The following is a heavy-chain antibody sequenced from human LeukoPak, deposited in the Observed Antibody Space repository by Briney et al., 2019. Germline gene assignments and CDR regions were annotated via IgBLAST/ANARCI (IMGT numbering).Heavy chain of an antibody. CDR2: ISSSSSYI. V-gene: IGHV3-21*01. CDR3: ARAGERHDAFDI. D-gene: IGHD1-1*01. CDR1: GFTFITYS. Sequence: GGSLRLSRAASGFTFITYSMNWVRQAPGKRLDWVSSISSSSSYIYYADSVKGRFTISRDNAKNSLYLQMNSLRAEDTAVYYCARAGERHDAFDIWGQGTMVTVSS. J-gene: IGHJ3*02.